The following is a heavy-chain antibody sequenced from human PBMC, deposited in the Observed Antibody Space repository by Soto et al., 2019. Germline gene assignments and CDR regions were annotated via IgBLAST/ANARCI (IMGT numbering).Heavy chain of an antibody. J-gene: IGHJ4*02. D-gene: IGHD3-10*01. CDR2: IIPILGIA. CDR3: AREEYYYGSGAFFDY. V-gene: IGHV1-69*04. CDR1: GGTFSSYT. Sequence: ASVKVSCTASGGTFSSYTISCVRQAPGQGLEWMGRIIPILGIANYAQKFQGRVTITADKSTSTAYMELSSLRSEDTAVYYCAREEYYYGSGAFFDYWGQGTLVTVSS.